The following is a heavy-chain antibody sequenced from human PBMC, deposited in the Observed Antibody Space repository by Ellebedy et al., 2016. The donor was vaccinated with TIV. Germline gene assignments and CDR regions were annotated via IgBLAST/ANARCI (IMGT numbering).Heavy chain of an antibody. CDR3: SRDGHNYCFDY. CDR1: GYSISSGYY. V-gene: IGHV4-38-2*02. CDR2: INHSGST. J-gene: IGHJ4*02. D-gene: IGHD5-24*01. Sequence: MPSETLSLTCTVSGYSISSGYYWVWIRQPQGKGLEWIGSINHSGSTYYNPSLKSRVTTSVDTSKNQFSLKLSSVTAADTAVYFCSRDGHNYCFDYWGQGTLVTVSS.